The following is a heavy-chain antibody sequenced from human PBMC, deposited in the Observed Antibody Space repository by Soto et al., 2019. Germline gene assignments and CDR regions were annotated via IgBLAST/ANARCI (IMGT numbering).Heavy chain of an antibody. CDR2: ISSSSSYI. D-gene: IGHD3-22*01. J-gene: IGHJ6*02. Sequence: GGSLRLSCAASGFTFSSYSMNWVRQAPGKGLEWVSSISSSSSYIYYADSVKGRFTISRDNAKNSLYLQMNSLRAEDTAVYYCARDLQGYDSSGYYYYYGMDVWGQGTTVTVSS. CDR3: ARDLQGYDSSGYYYYYGMDV. V-gene: IGHV3-21*01. CDR1: GFTFSSYS.